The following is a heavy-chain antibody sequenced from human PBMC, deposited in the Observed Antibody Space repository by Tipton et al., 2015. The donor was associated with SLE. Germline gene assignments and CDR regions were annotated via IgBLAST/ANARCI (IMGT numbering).Heavy chain of an antibody. CDR3: ARGMLTWRGAIVGVDV. J-gene: IGHJ6*02. CDR1: GGSISSNY. CDR2: IYYTGNT. V-gene: IGHV4-59*08. Sequence: TLSLTCSVSGGSISSNYWIWIRQPPGKGLEWLGYIYYTGNTKYNPSLKSRLTISVDTSKSQFSLRLTSVTAADTAVYYCARGMLTWRGAIVGVDVWGQGTTVNVSS. D-gene: IGHD2-8*01.